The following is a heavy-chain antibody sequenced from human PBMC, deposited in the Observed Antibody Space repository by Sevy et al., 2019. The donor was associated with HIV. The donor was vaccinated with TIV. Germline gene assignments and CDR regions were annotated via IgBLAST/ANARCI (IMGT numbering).Heavy chain of an antibody. CDR2: ISAYNVNT. D-gene: IGHD6-13*01. V-gene: IGHV1-18*01. CDR1: GYTFTSYG. J-gene: IGHJ4*02. Sequence: ASVKVSCKASGYTFTSYGISWVRQAPGQGLEWMEWISAYNVNTNYAQKLQGRVTMTTDTSTSTAYMELRSLRSDDTAVYYCARDRGITAPDTPDYWGQGTLVTVSS. CDR3: ARDRGITAPDTPDY.